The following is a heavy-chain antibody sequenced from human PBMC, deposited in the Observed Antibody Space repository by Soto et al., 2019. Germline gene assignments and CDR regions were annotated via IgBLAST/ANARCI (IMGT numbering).Heavy chain of an antibody. CDR1: GYIFTNND. V-gene: IGHV1-8*01. Sequence: XSVKVSCEASGYIFTNNDVSWVRQATGQGLEWMGWMNPGSGDTGYAQKFQGRVTMTRNISIATAYMELSSLRADDTAIYYCARMASFGSLNWFDPWGQGTLVTVSS. D-gene: IGHD5-18*01. CDR2: MNPGSGDT. CDR3: ARMASFGSLNWFDP. J-gene: IGHJ5*02.